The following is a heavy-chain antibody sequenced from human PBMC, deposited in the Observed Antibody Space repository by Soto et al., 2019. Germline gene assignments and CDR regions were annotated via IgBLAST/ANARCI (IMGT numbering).Heavy chain of an antibody. CDR3: VSDLGSSDLAP. D-gene: IGHD6-13*01. V-gene: IGHV3-30*01. CDR2: ISIDGTRT. J-gene: IGHJ5*02. Sequence: QAQLVESGGGVVQPGGSLRLSCVASGFSLYSYVIHWVRQTPGKGLQWVAVISIDGTRTYDADSVKGRFTVSRDNSKNTQYLQMYGLTIEATAIYYCVSDLGSSDLAPWGQGTLVTVSS. CDR1: GFSLYSYV.